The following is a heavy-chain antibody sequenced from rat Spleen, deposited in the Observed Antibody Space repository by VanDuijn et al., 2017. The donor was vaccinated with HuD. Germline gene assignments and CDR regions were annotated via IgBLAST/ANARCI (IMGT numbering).Heavy chain of an antibody. V-gene: IGHV2-15*01. D-gene: IGHD1-4*01. Sequence: QVQLKESGPGLVQPSQTLSLTCTVSGFSLISYGVSWVRQPPGKGLEWMGGIWGDGSTNYNSALKSRLSINRDTSKSQVFLKMNSLQTEDTAIYFCVRERVPGFAFYFDYWGQGVMVTVSS. CDR1: GFSLISYG. J-gene: IGHJ2*01. CDR2: IWGDGST. CDR3: VRERVPGFAFYFDY.